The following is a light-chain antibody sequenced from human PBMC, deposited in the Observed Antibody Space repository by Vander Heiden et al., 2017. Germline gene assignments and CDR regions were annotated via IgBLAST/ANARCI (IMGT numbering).Light chain of an antibody. CDR3: CSYAGSYSFVV. Sequence: QSALTQPRSVSGSPGQSVTISCTGTSSDVGGYNYVAWYQQHPGKAPKLIIYEVSKRPSGVPDRFSGSKSGNTASLTISGLQAEDEADYYCCSYAGSYSFVVLGGGTKLTVL. V-gene: IGLV2-11*01. CDR2: EVS. CDR1: SSDVGGYNY. J-gene: IGLJ2*01.